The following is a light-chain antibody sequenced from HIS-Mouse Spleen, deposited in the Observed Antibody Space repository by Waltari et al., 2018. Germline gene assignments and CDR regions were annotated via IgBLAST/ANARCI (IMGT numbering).Light chain of an antibody. CDR1: SSDVGGYNY. CDR3: SSYAGSNIVV. J-gene: IGLJ2*01. Sequence: QSALTQPPSASGSPGQSVTISCTGTSSDVGGYNYVSWYQQHPGKAPKLMIYELSKRPAGGPDRFSGSKSGNPASLTVSGLQAEDEADYYCSSYAGSNIVVFGGGTKLTVL. CDR2: ELS. V-gene: IGLV2-8*01.